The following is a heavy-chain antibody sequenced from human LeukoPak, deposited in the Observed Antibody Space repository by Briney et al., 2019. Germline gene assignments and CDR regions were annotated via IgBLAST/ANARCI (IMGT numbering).Heavy chain of an antibody. Sequence: PSETLSLTCTVSGGSISSSSYYWGWIRQPPGKGLEWIGSIYYSGSTYYNPSLKSRVTISVDTSKNQFSLKLSSVTAADTAVYYCARHESLITMVRGVIITPRPGAFDIWGQGTMVTVSS. D-gene: IGHD3-10*01. CDR1: GGSISSSSYY. CDR3: ARHESLITMVRGVIITPRPGAFDI. V-gene: IGHV4-39*01. CDR2: IYYSGST. J-gene: IGHJ3*02.